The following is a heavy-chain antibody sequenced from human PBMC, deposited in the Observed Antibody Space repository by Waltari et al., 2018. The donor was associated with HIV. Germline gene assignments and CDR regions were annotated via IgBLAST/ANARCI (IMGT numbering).Heavy chain of an antibody. CDR3: ARGSLHYYVVSGYYPDAFDV. V-gene: IGHV4-59*11. CDR2: IYDSVTY. CDR1: GGSMDPQY. J-gene: IGHJ3*01. D-gene: IGHD3-22*01. Sequence: QVQLQESGPRLVKPSETLSLTCTVSGGSMDPQYWTWIRQAPGKELEWIGYIYDSVTYNDNPSLKTRVTMSLSTSKSRFSLRLKSVTAADTAMYYCARGSLHYYVVSGYYPDAFDVWGRGTMVVVSS.